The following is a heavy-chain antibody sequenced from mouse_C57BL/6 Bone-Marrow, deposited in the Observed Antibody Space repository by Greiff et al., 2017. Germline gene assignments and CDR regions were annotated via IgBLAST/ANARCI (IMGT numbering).Heavy chain of an antibody. CDR1: GYTFTSYW. Sequence: QVQLQQPGAELVRPGSSVKLSCKASGYTFTSYWMDWVKQRPGQSLEWIGNIYPSDSETHYNQKFKDKATLTVDKSSSTAYMQLSSLTSEDSAVYYCAREQWGFDYWGQGTTLTVSS. CDR2: IYPSDSET. V-gene: IGHV1-61*01. CDR3: AREQWGFDY. J-gene: IGHJ2*01.